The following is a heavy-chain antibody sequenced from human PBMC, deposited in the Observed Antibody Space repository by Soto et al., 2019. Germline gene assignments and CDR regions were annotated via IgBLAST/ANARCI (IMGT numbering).Heavy chain of an antibody. CDR3: AMDSSSWYRRYYYYYGMDV. Sequence: QVQLVQSGAEGKKPGSSVKVSCKASGGTFSSYAISWVRQAPGQGLEWMGGIIPIFGTANYAQKFQGRVTITADESKSTAYMELSSLRSEDTAVYYCAMDSSSWYRRYYYYYGMDVWGQGTTVTISS. J-gene: IGHJ6*02. V-gene: IGHV1-69*01. D-gene: IGHD6-13*01. CDR1: GGTFSSYA. CDR2: IIPIFGTA.